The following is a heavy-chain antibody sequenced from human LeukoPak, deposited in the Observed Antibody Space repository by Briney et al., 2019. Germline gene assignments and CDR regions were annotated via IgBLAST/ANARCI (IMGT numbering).Heavy chain of an antibody. CDR3: AREVLRNYYDSSGYYEEASLDY. Sequence: GGSLRLSCAASGFTFSSYSMNWVRQAPGKGLEWVSYISRSSGTTYYADSVKGRFTISRDNAKNSLYLQMNSLRAEDTAVYYCAREVLRNYYDSSGYYEEASLDYWGQGTLVTVSS. D-gene: IGHD3-22*01. V-gene: IGHV3-48*01. CDR1: GFTFSSYS. J-gene: IGHJ4*02. CDR2: ISRSSGTT.